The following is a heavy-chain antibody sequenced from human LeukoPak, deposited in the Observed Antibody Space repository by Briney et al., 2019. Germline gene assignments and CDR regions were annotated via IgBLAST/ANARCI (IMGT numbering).Heavy chain of an antibody. J-gene: IGHJ4*02. CDR1: GFSLTASGVG. Sequence: KESGPTLVKPTETLTLTCTFSGFSLTASGVGVGWIRQPPGKALEWLALIYWDDDRRYSPSLKSRLTITKDTSKNQVVLTMTNMDPVDAATYFCAHFSTQSVIFQYWGQGTLVTVSS. CDR2: IYWDDDR. CDR3: AHFSTQSVIFQY. V-gene: IGHV2-5*02.